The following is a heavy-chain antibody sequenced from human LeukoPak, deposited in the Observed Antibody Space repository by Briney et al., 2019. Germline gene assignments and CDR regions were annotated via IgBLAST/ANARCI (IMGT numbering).Heavy chain of an antibody. D-gene: IGHD3-16*02. Sequence: SETLSLTCTVSGGSISSYYWSWIRQPPGKGLEWIGEINHSGSTNYNPSLKSRVTISVDTSKNQFSLKLSSVTAADTAVYYCARGQVYYDYVWGSYRYTNDAFDIWGQGTMVTVSS. J-gene: IGHJ3*02. CDR1: GGSISSYY. CDR3: ARGQVYYDYVWGSYRYTNDAFDI. CDR2: INHSGST. V-gene: IGHV4-34*01.